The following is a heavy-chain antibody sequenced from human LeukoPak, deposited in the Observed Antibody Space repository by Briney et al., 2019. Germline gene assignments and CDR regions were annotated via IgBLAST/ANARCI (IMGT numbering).Heavy chain of an antibody. D-gene: IGHD2-21*01. Sequence: SETLSLTCTVSGGSISSYYWSWIRQPPGKGLEWIGYIYYSGSTNYNPSLKSRVTISVDTSKNRFSLKLSSVTAADTAVYYCASQLGGDFDYWGQGTLVTVSS. V-gene: IGHV4-59*01. CDR3: ASQLGGDFDY. CDR2: IYYSGST. CDR1: GGSISSYY. J-gene: IGHJ4*02.